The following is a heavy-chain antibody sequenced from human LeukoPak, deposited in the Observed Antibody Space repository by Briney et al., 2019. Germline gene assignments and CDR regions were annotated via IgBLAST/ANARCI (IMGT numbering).Heavy chain of an antibody. CDR1: GFTFSTYR. D-gene: IGHD2-21*01. Sequence: GGSLRLSCAASGFTFSTYRMSWVRQAPGKGLEWVANIKQDGSEKHYVDSVKGRFTISRDNSKNTLYLHMNSLRAEDTAIYYCVRDNYSYRLDVWGQGTLVTVSS. V-gene: IGHV3-7*03. CDR3: VRDNYSYRLDV. CDR2: IKQDGSEK. J-gene: IGHJ4*02.